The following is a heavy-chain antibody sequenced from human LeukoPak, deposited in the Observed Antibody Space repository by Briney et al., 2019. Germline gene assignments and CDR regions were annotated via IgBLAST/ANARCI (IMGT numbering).Heavy chain of an antibody. D-gene: IGHD3-10*01. Sequence: PSGTLSLTCAVSGGSISSSNWWSWVRQPPGKGLEWIGEIYHSGSTNYNPSLKSRVTISVDTSTNQFSLKLSSVTAADTAVYYCARGPGTYWYFDLWGRGTLVTVSS. V-gene: IGHV4-4*02. J-gene: IGHJ2*01. CDR1: GGSISSSNW. CDR2: IYHSGST. CDR3: ARGPGTYWYFDL.